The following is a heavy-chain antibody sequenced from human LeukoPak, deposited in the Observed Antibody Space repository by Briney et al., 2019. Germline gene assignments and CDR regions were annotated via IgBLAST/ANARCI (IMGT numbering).Heavy chain of an antibody. CDR2: ISGSDHST. Sequence: GGSLRLSCAASGFTFSDYAMNWVRQAPGKGLDWVSAISGSDHSTYYADSVKGRFTISRDNSKNTLYLQMNSLRAEDTAVYYCAKDGCTSTSCYINCWGRGTLVTVSS. J-gene: IGHJ4*02. V-gene: IGHV3-23*01. D-gene: IGHD2-2*02. CDR1: GFTFSDYA. CDR3: AKDGCTSTSCYINC.